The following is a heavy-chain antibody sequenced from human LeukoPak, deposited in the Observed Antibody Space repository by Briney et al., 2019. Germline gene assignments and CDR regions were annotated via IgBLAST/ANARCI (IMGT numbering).Heavy chain of an antibody. CDR3: AKSGGYGLIDY. Sequence: SETLSLTCTVSGGSISSYYWGWIRQPPGKGLERIGNIYYSGSTYYNESLESRVTISIDTSKNQFSLKLNSVTAADTAMYYCAKSGGYGLIDYWGQGTLVTVSS. CDR1: GGSISSYY. CDR2: IYYSGST. J-gene: IGHJ4*02. V-gene: IGHV4-59*04. D-gene: IGHD1-26*01.